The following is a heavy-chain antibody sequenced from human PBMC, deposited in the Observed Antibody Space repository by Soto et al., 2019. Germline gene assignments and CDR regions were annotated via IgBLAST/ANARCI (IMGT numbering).Heavy chain of an antibody. D-gene: IGHD3-22*01. Sequence: QVQLQESGPGLVKPSGTLSLTCAVSGGSISSSNWWSWVRQPPGKGLEWIGEIYHSGSTNYNPSLKSRVTISVDKSKNQFSLKLGSVTAAATAVYYCARMASRYYYDSSGYYSDAFDIWGQGTMVTVSS. CDR3: ARMASRYYYDSSGYYSDAFDI. J-gene: IGHJ3*02. V-gene: IGHV4-4*02. CDR1: GGSISSSNW. CDR2: IYHSGST.